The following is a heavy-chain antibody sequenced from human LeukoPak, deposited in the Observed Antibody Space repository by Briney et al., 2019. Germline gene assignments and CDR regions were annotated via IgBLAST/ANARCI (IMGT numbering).Heavy chain of an antibody. J-gene: IGHJ4*02. D-gene: IGHD6-13*01. Sequence: GGSLRLSCAASGLTFSSYAMSWVRQAPGEGLEWVSGISGYGGTTYYADSVKGRFTISRDNSKKTLYLQMNSLSPAHTAVYYCAKDTGSSRLDNSFDYWGQGTLVTVSS. V-gene: IGHV3-23*01. CDR3: AKDTGSSRLDNSFDY. CDR1: GLTFSSYA. CDR2: ISGYGGTT.